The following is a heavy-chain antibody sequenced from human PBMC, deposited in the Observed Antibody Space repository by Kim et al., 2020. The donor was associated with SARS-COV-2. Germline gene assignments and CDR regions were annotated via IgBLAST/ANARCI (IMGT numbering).Heavy chain of an antibody. V-gene: IGHV3-23*01. Sequence: SVKGRFTISRDNAKNALYLQMNSLRAEDTAVYYCAKDGIVVVPAAEFWGYWGQGTLVTVSS. D-gene: IGHD2-2*01. J-gene: IGHJ4*02. CDR3: AKDGIVVVPAAEFWGY.